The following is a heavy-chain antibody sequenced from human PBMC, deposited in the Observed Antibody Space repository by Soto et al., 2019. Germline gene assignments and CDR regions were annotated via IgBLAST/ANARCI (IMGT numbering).Heavy chain of an antibody. CDR1: GGTFSTYT. V-gene: IGHV1-69*02. CDR3: TPGSWSAETFDI. D-gene: IGHD6-13*01. Sequence: QVQLVQSGAEVKKPGSSVKVSCKASGGTFSTYTIIWVRQAPGQGLEWMGRILPMLDITNSAQRFQGRVTITADKSTSTAYFELSSLRSEDTAVYYCTPGSWSAETFDIWGRGTMVTVSS. J-gene: IGHJ3*02. CDR2: ILPMLDIT.